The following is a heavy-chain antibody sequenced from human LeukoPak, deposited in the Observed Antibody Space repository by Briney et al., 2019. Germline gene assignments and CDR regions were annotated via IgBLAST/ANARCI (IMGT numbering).Heavy chain of an antibody. CDR3: ARDDGDSSGYYYGR. V-gene: IGHV3-11*04. CDR1: GFTFSDYY. D-gene: IGHD3-22*01. Sequence: GGSLRLSCVASGFTFSDYYMSWIRQAPGKGLEWVSYISSSGSTLYYSDSVKGRFTISRDNAKNSLYLQMNSLRAEDTAVYYCARDDGDSSGYYYGRWGQGTLVTVSS. J-gene: IGHJ4*02. CDR2: ISSSGSTL.